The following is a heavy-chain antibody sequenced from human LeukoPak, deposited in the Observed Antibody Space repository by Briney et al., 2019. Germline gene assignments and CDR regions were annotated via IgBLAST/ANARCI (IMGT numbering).Heavy chain of an antibody. D-gene: IGHD2-21*02. CDR1: GFTFSSYG. CDR3: ARAHKGDGDVLIWYYYYMDV. CDR2: ISYDGSNK. V-gene: IGHV3-30*19. Sequence: PGGSLRLSCAASGFTFSSYGMHWVRQAPGKGLEWVAVISYDGSNKYYADSVKGRFTISRDNSKNTLYLQMNSLRAEDTAVYYCARAHKGDGDVLIWYYYYMDVWGKGTTVTVSS. J-gene: IGHJ6*03.